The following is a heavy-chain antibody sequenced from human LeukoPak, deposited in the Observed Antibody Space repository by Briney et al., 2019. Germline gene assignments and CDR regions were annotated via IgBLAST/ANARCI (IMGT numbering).Heavy chain of an antibody. J-gene: IGHJ5*02. CDR1: GYTFTSYA. D-gene: IGHD3-22*01. V-gene: IGHV1-3*01. CDR2: INAGNGNT. Sequence: ASVKVSCKASGYTFTSYAMHWVRQAPGQRLEWMGWINAGNGNTKYSQKFQGRVTITRDTSASTAYMELSSLRSEDTAVYYCARERAHYYDSSGYYPAYNWFDPWGQGTLVTVSS. CDR3: ARERAHYYDSSGYYPAYNWFDP.